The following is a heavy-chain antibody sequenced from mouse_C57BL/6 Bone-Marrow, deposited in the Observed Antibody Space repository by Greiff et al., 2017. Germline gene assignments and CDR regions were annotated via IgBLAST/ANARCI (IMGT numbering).Heavy chain of an antibody. D-gene: IGHD1-1*01. Sequence: QVQLQQPGAELVKPGASVKMSCKASGYTFTTYRIAWMKQNPGQSLEWIGYFHPYTDDTNYNEKFKGKATLTVEKSSNTVYLELSRLTSEDSAVYYCARGSTVVDYVDYWGQGTTVTVSS. J-gene: IGHJ4*01. CDR3: ARGSTVVDYVDY. V-gene: IGHV1-47*01. CDR2: FHPYTDDT. CDR1: GYTFTTYR.